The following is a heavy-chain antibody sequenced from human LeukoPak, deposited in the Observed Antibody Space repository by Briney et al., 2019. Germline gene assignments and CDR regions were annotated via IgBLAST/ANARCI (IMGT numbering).Heavy chain of an antibody. V-gene: IGHV3-33*01. Sequence: GRSLRLSCAASGFTFSSYGMHWVRQAPGKGLEWVAVIWYDGSNKYYVDSVKGRFTISRDNAKNSLYLRMNSLRAEDTAVYYCARGSFMAARPGDAFDIWGQGTMVTVSS. CDR3: ARGSFMAARPGDAFDI. CDR1: GFTFSSYG. J-gene: IGHJ3*02. D-gene: IGHD6-6*01. CDR2: IWYDGSNK.